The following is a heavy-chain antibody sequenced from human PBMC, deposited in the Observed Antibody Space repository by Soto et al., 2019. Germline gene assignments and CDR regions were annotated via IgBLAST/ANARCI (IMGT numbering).Heavy chain of an antibody. CDR3: ARAPIRLVPAAIGGFGWFDP. CDR2: IYYSGST. CDR1: GGSISSGDYY. V-gene: IGHV4-30-4*01. J-gene: IGHJ5*02. Sequence: QVQLQESGPGLVKPSQTLSLTCTVSGGSISSGDYYWSWIRQPPGKGLEWIGYIYYSGSTYYNPSLKSRVTISVDTSKNQFSLKLSSVTAADTAVYYCARAPIRLVPAAIGGFGWFDPWGQGTLVTVSS. D-gene: IGHD2-2*02.